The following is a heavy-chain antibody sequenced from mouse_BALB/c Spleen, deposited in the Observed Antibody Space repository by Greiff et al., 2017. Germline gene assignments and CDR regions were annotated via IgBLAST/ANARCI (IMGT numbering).Heavy chain of an antibody. CDR3: AREGNYNCYAMDD. V-gene: IGHV14-3*02. J-gene: IGHJ4*01. CDR2: IDPANGNT. D-gene: IGHD2-1*01. CDR1: GFNIKDTY. Sequence: EVQLQQSGAELVKPGASVKLSCTASGFNIKDTYMHWVKQRPEQGLEWIGRIDPANGNTKYDPKFQGKATITADTSSNTAYLQLSSLTSEDTAVYYCAREGNYNCYAMDDWGQGTSVTVSS.